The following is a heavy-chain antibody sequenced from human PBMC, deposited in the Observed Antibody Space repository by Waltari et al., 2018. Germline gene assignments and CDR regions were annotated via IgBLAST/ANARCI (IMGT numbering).Heavy chain of an antibody. V-gene: IGHV4-34*02. CDR1: GVSFSDYY. D-gene: IGHD3-9*01. J-gene: IGHJ1*01. CDR3: VTGPRDKWVGRYSGEFFHH. Sequence: QVQLQQWGAGLLRPSETLSLTCAVYGVSFSDYYWTWIRQAPGKGLEWIGKNNRGESACPDPVLDSRVTILLDKSKNQFSLHLDSVTAADTAVYYCVTGPRDKWVGRYSGEFFHHWGPGTLVTVSS. CDR2: NNRGESA.